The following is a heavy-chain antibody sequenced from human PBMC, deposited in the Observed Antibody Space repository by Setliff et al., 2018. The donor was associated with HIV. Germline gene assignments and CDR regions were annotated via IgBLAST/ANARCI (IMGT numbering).Heavy chain of an antibody. Sequence: GGSLRLSCVASKISFKNYSMNWVRQAPGKGLEWVSYISGSDGTVFYADSVRGRFIISRDDAKNSLYLQMNSLRAEDTAVYYCARGYPHYCSGGICLPRYYYFDYWGQGALVTVSS. CDR3: ARGYPHYCSGGICLPRYYYFDY. J-gene: IGHJ4*02. CDR1: KISFKNYS. V-gene: IGHV3-48*04. D-gene: IGHD2-15*01. CDR2: ISGSDGTV.